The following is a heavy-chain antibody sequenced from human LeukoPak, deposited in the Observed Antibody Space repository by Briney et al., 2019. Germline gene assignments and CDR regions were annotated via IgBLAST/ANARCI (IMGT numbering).Heavy chain of an antibody. Sequence: ASVKVSCKASGGTFSSYAIGWVRQAPGQGLEWMGWISAYNGNTNYAQKLQGRVTMTTDTSTSTAYMELRSLRSDDTAVYYCARESNCGGDCRLYFDYWGQGTLVTVSS. D-gene: IGHD2-21*02. V-gene: IGHV1-18*01. J-gene: IGHJ4*02. CDR3: ARESNCGGDCRLYFDY. CDR2: ISAYNGNT. CDR1: GGTFSSYA.